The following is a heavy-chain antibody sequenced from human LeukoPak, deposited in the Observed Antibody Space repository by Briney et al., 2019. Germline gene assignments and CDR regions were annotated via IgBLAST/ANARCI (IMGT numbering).Heavy chain of an antibody. J-gene: IGHJ4*02. CDR2: IRYDGSNK. CDR3: AKDNSGSYRLFDY. Sequence: GGSLRLSCAASGFTFSSYGMHWVRQAPGKGLEWVAFIRYDGSNKYYADSVKGRFTISRDNSKNTLYLQMNSLRAEDTAVYYCAKDNSGSYRLFDYWGQGTLVTVSS. D-gene: IGHD1-26*01. V-gene: IGHV3-30*02. CDR1: GFTFSSYG.